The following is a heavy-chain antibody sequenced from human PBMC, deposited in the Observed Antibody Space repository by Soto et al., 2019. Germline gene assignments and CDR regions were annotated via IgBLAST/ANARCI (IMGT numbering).Heavy chain of an antibody. J-gene: IGHJ6*02. Sequence: EVQLLESGGGLVQPGGSLRLSCAASGFTFSSYAMTWVRQAPGKGLEWVSGISRSGDVTYHADSVKGRFTISRDNSENTLSLQMNSLRAEDTALYYCASEYGSGSYGLYYAMDVWGQGTTVTVSS. D-gene: IGHD3-10*01. CDR1: GFTFSSYA. CDR2: ISRSGDVT. V-gene: IGHV3-23*01. CDR3: ASEYGSGSYGLYYAMDV.